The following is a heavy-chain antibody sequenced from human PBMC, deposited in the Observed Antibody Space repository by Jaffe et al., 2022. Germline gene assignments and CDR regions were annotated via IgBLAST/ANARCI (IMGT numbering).Heavy chain of an antibody. V-gene: IGHV3-30*02. CDR1: GFTFKNYG. Sequence: QVQLAESGGGVVQPGGSLRLSCAASGFTFKNYGMHWVRQAPGKGLEWVAFIRHDGSNKYSADSVKGRFTISRDNSKNTLYLQMDSLRVEDTAVYYCAKGRDYYGSGSSFDYWGQGTLVTVSS. CDR3: AKGRDYYGSGSSFDY. D-gene: IGHD3-10*01. CDR2: IRHDGSNK. J-gene: IGHJ4*02.